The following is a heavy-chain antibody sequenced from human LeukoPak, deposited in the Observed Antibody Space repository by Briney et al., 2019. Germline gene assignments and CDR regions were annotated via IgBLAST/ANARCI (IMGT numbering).Heavy chain of an antibody. J-gene: IGHJ3*02. CDR1: GGTFSSYA. D-gene: IGHD3-3*01. V-gene: IGHV1-69*05. CDR3: ARVESRFLEWLPGAFDI. CDR2: IIPIFGTA. Sequence: GASVKVSCKASGGTFSSYAISWVRQAPGQGLEWMGGIIPIFGTANYAQKFQGRVTITTDESTSTAYMELSSLRSEDTAVYYCARVESRFLEWLPGAFDIWGQGTMVTVSS.